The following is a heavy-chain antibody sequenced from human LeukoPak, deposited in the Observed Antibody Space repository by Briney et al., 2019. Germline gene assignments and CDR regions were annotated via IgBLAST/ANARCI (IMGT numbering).Heavy chain of an antibody. V-gene: IGHV4-4*07. CDR1: GGSISSNY. D-gene: IGHD6-13*01. CDR3: ARWTSSSWYRFDY. Sequence: SETLSLTCTVSGGSISSNYWSWIRQPAGRGLEWIWRIYTSGSTSYNPSRESRLTMSVDASKNQFSLNLRSVTAADTAVYYCARWTSSSWYRFDYWGQGTLVTVSS. J-gene: IGHJ4*02. CDR2: IYTSGST.